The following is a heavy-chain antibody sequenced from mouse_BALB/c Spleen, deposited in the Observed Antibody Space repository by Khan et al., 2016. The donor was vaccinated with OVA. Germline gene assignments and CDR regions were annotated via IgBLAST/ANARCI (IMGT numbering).Heavy chain of an antibody. Sequence: QVQLKESGPGLVAPSQSLSITCTVSGFSLTSHGVHWVRQPPGKGLEWLGVIWAGGSTNYNSALMSRLSISKDSSKSQVFLKINSLQTDDTAIYYCARNREPDYFDYWGQGTTLTVSS. CDR3: ARNREPDYFDY. J-gene: IGHJ2*01. V-gene: IGHV2-9*02. CDR2: IWAGGST. CDR1: GFSLTSHG.